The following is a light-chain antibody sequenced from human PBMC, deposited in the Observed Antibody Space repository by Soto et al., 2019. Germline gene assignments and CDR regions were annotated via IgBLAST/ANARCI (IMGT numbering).Light chain of an antibody. J-gene: IGKJ2*01. CDR3: QQDGGSPPYT. Sequence: EIVLTQSPGTLSLSPGERATLSCRASQSVSSIYLAWYQQKPGQAPRLLIYRASSRATGIPDRFSGSGSGTDFTLTISRLQPEDVAVYYCQQDGGSPPYTFGQGTKLEI. CDR2: RAS. CDR1: QSVSSIY. V-gene: IGKV3-20*01.